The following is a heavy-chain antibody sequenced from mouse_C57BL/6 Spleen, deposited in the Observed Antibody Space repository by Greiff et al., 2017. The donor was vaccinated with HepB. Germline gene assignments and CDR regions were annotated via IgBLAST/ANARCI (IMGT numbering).Heavy chain of an antibody. D-gene: IGHD2-4*01. CDR1: GYTFTDYY. V-gene: IGHV1-19*01. Sequence: EVQLQQSGPVLVKPGASVKMSCKASGYTFTDYYMNWVKQSHGKSLEWIGVINPYNGGTSYNQKFKGKATLTVDKSSSTAYMELNSLTSEDSAVYYCARGSDYDRGDYFDYWGQGTTLTVSS. CDR3: ARGSDYDRGDYFDY. J-gene: IGHJ2*01. CDR2: INPYNGGT.